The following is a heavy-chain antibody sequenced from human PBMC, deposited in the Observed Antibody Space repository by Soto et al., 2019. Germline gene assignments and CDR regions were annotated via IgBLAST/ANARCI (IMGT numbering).Heavy chain of an antibody. CDR2: INSDGSST. J-gene: IGHJ5*02. CDR3: ARSLDYYGSGSSDWFDP. D-gene: IGHD3-10*01. CDR1: GFTFSSYW. V-gene: IGHV3-74*01. Sequence: GGSLRLSCAASGFTFSSYWMHWVRQAPGKGLVWVSRINSDGSSTSYADSVKGRFTISRDNAKNTLYLQMNSLRAEDTAVYYCARSLDYYGSGSSDWFDPWGQGTLVTVSS.